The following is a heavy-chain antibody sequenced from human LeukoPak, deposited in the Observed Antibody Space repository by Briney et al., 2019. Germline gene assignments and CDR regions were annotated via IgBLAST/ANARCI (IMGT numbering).Heavy chain of an antibody. D-gene: IGHD3-22*01. J-gene: IGHJ4*02. CDR2: IYYSGST. CDR3: ARSRMRSSGYLY. Sequence: SETLSLTCTVSGGSISSYYWSWIRQPPGKGLEWIGYIYYSGSTNYNPSLKSRVTISVDTSKNQFSLKLSSVTAADTAVYYCARSRMRSSGYLYWGQGTLVTVSS. CDR1: GGSISSYY. V-gene: IGHV4-59*12.